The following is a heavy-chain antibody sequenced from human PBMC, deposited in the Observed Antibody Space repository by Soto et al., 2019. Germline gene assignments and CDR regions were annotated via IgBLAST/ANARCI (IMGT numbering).Heavy chain of an antibody. CDR1: GGSISSYY. V-gene: IGHV4-59*01. J-gene: IGHJ6*03. CDR2: IYYSGST. Sequence: SETLSLTCTVSGGSISSYYWSWIRQPPGKGLEWIGYIYYSGSTNYNPSLKSRVTISVDTSKNQFSLKLSSVTAADTAVFYCAGLRAYYYLDVWGQGTTVTVSS. CDR3: AGLRAYYYLDV.